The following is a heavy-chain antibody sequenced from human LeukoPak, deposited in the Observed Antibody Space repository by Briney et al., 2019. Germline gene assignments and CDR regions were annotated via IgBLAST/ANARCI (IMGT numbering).Heavy chain of an antibody. D-gene: IGHD2-15*01. CDR2: IIPILGIA. J-gene: IGHJ4*02. Sequence: RASVKVSCKASGGTFSSYAISWVRHAPGQGLEWMGRIIPILGIANYAQKFQGRVTITADKSTSTAYMELSSLRSEDTAEYYCARDPLYCSGGSCYRRNFDYWGQGTLVTVSS. V-gene: IGHV1-69*04. CDR3: ARDPLYCSGGSCYRRNFDY. CDR1: GGTFSSYA.